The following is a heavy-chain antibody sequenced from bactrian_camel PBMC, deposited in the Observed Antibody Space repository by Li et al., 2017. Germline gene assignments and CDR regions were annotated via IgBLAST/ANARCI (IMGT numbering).Heavy chain of an antibody. V-gene: IGHV3S1*01. J-gene: IGHJ6*01. CDR3: ATGMNWAEYEYSS. CDR1: GFTYSSGC. CDR2: IYIPGGYT. D-gene: IGHD4*01. Sequence: QVQLVESGGGLVQPGGSLRLSCAASGFTYSSGCIGWFRQAPGKEREGVATIYIPGGYTLYADSVKDRFTISRDNAKNLVYLQMNSLKSEDTALYYCATGMNWAEYEYSSWGQGTQVTVS.